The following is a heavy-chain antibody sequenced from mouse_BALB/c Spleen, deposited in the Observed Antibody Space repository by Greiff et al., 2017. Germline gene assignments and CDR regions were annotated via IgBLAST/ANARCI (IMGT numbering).Heavy chain of an antibody. CDR1: GYSITSDYA. J-gene: IGHJ4*01. CDR3: ASLYYGSSYGDYYAMDY. CDR2: ISYSGST. V-gene: IGHV3-2*02. Sequence: DVQLQESGPGLVKPSQSLSLTCTVTGYSITSDYAWNWIRQFPGNKLEWMGYISYSGSTSYNPSLKSRISITRDTSKNQFFLQLNSVTTEDTATYYCASLYYGSSYGDYYAMDYWGQGTSVTVSS. D-gene: IGHD1-1*01.